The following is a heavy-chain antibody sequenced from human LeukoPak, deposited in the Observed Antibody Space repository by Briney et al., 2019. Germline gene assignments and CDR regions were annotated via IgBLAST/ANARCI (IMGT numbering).Heavy chain of an antibody. Sequence: GGSLGLSCTASGFTFSSYWMHWVRQAPGKGLEWVSRITSDGSSTSHADSVKGRFTISRDNAKSTLYMQMNSLRVEDTAVYFCARGGDPVNYYAEYFQHWGQGTLVTVS. CDR1: GFTFSSYW. V-gene: IGHV3-74*01. CDR2: ITSDGSST. CDR3: ARGGDPVNYYAEYFQH. J-gene: IGHJ1*01. D-gene: IGHD2-21*02.